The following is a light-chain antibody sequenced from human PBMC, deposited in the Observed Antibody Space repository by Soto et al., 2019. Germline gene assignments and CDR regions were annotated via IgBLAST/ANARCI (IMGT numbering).Light chain of an antibody. CDR3: QQYSTSFFT. V-gene: IGKV1-5*03. CDR1: QNIDSA. J-gene: IGKJ3*01. CDR2: KAS. Sequence: DIQMTQSPATLSASVGDRVTITCRASQNIDSALAWYQKKPGTAPKPRIYKASTLDSGVPSRFSGSGSGTQFTLTISSLQPDDVASYYCQQYSTSFFTFGPGTSVDLK.